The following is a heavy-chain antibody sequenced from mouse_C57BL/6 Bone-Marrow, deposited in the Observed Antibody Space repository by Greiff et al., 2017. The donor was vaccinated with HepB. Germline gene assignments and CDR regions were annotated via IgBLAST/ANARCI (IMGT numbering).Heavy chain of an antibody. CDR1: GYTFTTYP. V-gene: IGHV1-47*01. CDR3: ARGDSPGDYYAMDY. Sequence: QVHVKQSGAELVKPGASVKMSCKASGYTFTTYPIEWMKQNHGKSLEWIGNFHPYNDDTKYNEKFKGKATLTVEKSSSTVYLELSRLTSDDSAVYYCARGDSPGDYYAMDYWGQGTSVTVSS. CDR2: FHPYNDDT. D-gene: IGHD3-2*02. J-gene: IGHJ4*01.